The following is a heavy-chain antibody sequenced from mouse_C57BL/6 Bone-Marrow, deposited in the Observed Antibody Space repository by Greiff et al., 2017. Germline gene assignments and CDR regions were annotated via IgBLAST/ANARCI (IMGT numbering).Heavy chain of an antibody. CDR1: GYTFTSYW. CDR2: IDPSDSYT. CDR3: ARGIYYGSYDYAIDY. V-gene: IGHV1-50*01. Sequence: QVQLQQPGAELVKPGASVKLSCKASGYTFTSYWMQWVKQRPGQGLEWIGEIDPSDSYTNYNHKFKGKATLTVDTSSSTAYMQLSSLTSEDSAVYYWARGIYYGSYDYAIDYWGQGTSVTVSS. J-gene: IGHJ4*01. D-gene: IGHD2-1*01.